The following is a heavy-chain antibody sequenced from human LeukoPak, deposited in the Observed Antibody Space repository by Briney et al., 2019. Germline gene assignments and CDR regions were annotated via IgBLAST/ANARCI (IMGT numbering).Heavy chain of an antibody. CDR2: VIATDAST. D-gene: IGHD3-22*01. CDR1: GFTFTTYA. Sequence: GGSLRLSCAASGFTFTTYAMAWVRQAPGKGLEWVSSVIATDASTRYADSVRGRFTISRDNLRNTVYLQMNSLRAEDTAIYYCAKSSDSSGRYTHGLDVWGQGTTVTVSS. V-gene: IGHV3-23*01. CDR3: AKSSDSSGRYTHGLDV. J-gene: IGHJ6*02.